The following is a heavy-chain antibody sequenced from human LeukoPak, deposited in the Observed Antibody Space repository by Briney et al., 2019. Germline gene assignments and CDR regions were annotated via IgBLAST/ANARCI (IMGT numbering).Heavy chain of an antibody. V-gene: IGHV4-59*01. Sequence: SETLSLTCTVSGGFSSSNYWSWIRQPPGKGLEWIGYIYNSGSTKYNPSLKSRVSISVDTSKNHFSLRLGSVTAADTAVYYCARGDPSGRPGIAFDFWGQGTLVT. CDR2: IYNSGST. CDR3: ARGDPSGRPGIAFDF. D-gene: IGHD1-26*01. CDR1: GGFSSSNY. J-gene: IGHJ4*02.